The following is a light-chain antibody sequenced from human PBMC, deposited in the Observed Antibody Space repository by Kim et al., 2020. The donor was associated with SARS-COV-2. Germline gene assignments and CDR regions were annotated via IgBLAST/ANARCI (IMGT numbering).Light chain of an antibody. CDR2: DVS. V-gene: IGLV2-14*03. CDR3: NSYTTSGTHV. J-gene: IGLJ1*01. Sequence: QSALTQPASVSGPPGQSISIFCTGTSSEVGGSNHVSWYQQHPDQAPKLMIFDVSERPSGVSSRFSGSKSGNTASLTISGLQAEDEADYYCNSYTTSGTHVFGTGTKVTVL. CDR1: SSEVGGSNH.